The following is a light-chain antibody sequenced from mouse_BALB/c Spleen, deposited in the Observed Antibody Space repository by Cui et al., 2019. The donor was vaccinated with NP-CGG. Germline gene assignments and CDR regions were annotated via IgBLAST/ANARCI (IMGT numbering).Light chain of an antibody. CDR1: TGAVTTSNY. CDR3: ALWYSNHWV. Sequence: QAVVPQESAPTTSPGEAVTLTCRSSTGAVTTSNYANWVQEKPDHLFTGLIGGTKNRAPGVPARFSGSLIGDKAALTITETQTEDEAIYFCALWYSNHWVFGGGTKLTVL. V-gene: IGLV1*01. CDR2: GTK. J-gene: IGLJ1*01.